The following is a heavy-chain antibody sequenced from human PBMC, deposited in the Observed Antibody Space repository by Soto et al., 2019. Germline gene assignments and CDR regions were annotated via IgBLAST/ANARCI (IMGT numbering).Heavy chain of an antibody. CDR1: GFMFSNDW. J-gene: IGHJ4*02. CDR3: ARDSRGTFDV. V-gene: IGHV3-7*05. CDR2: MNEDGSEK. Sequence: GGSLRLSCAASGFMFSNDWMSWVRQAPGKGLEWVANMNEDGSEKYYVDAVKGRFTISRDNGKNSLYLQMNSLRAEDTAVFYCARDSRGTFDVWAQGTPVTVSS. D-gene: IGHD1-1*01.